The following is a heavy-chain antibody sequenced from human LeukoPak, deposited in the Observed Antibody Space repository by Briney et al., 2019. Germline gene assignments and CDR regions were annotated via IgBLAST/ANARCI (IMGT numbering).Heavy chain of an antibody. V-gene: IGHV1-69*05. CDR2: IIPIFGTA. D-gene: IGHD2-2*02. CDR3: ARETLGYCSSTSCYTEAFDI. CDR1: GGTFSSYA. J-gene: IGHJ3*02. Sequence: ASVKVSCKASGGTFSSYAISWVRQAPGQGLEWMGGIIPIFGTANYAQKFQGRVTITTDESTSTAYMELSSLRSEDTAVYYCARETLGYCSSTSCYTEAFDIWGQGTMVTVSS.